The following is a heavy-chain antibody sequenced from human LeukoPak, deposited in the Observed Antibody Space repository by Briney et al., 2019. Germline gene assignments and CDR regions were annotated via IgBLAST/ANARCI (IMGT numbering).Heavy chain of an antibody. Sequence: GGSLRLSCAASGFPFSIYSMNWVRQAPGKGLEWVSSISSSSTDIYYADSLKGRFTISRDNAKNSLYLQMNSLRAEDTALYYCAKSEGIYYYYYYMDVWGKGTTVTVSS. CDR2: ISSSSTDI. D-gene: IGHD3-10*01. CDR3: AKSEGIYYYYYYMDV. J-gene: IGHJ6*03. V-gene: IGHV3-21*04. CDR1: GFPFSIYS.